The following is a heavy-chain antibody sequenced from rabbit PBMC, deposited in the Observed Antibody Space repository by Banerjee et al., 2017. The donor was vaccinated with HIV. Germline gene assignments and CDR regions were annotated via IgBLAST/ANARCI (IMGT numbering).Heavy chain of an antibody. CDR3: ARYGSTSGDYNL. V-gene: IGHV1S45*01. CDR1: GFDFSSSYW. D-gene: IGHD1-1*01. Sequence: QEQLEESGGDLVQPEGSLTVTCKASGFDFSSSYWICWVRQAPGKGLEWIACIYAGSSGITYYASWAKGRFTISKTSSTTVTLQMTSLTAADTATYFCARYGSTSGDYNLWGPGTLVTVS. J-gene: IGHJ4*01. CDR2: IYAGSSGIT.